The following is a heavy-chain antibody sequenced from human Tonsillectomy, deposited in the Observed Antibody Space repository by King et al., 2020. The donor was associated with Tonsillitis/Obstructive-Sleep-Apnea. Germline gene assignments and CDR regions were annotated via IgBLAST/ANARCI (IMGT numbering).Heavy chain of an antibody. V-gene: IGHV1-46*01. Sequence: VQLVESGAEVKKPGASVKVSCKASGYTFTSYYMHWVRQAPGQGLEWMGIINPSGGSTSYAQKFQGRVTMTRDTSTSTVYMELSSLRSEDTAVYYCAREKITIFGVVIIWDAFDIWGQGTMVTVSS. CDR2: INPSGGST. D-gene: IGHD3-3*01. CDR3: AREKITIFGVVIIWDAFDI. CDR1: GYTFTSYY. J-gene: IGHJ3*02.